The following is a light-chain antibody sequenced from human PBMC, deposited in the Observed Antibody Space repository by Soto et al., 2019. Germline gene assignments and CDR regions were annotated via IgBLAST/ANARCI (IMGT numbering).Light chain of an antibody. CDR1: SSDVGAYHS. Sequence: QSVLTQPASVSGSPGQSFTIPCTGSSSDVGAYHSVSWYQQHPGKAPKLIIFDVSNRPSGVSNRFSGSKSGNTASLTISGLQAEDEADYYCSSFTDTGTVMFGGGTKLPVL. J-gene: IGLJ3*02. CDR2: DVS. V-gene: IGLV2-14*03. CDR3: SSFTDTGTVM.